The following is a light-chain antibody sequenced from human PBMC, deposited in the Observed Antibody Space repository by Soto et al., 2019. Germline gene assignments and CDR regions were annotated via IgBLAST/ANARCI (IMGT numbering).Light chain of an antibody. CDR3: QQANSYPWT. CDR1: QGISSY. Sequence: AIRMTQSPSSLSASTGDRVTITCRASQGISSYLAWYQQKPGKAPKLLIYGSSSLLSGVPSRFSGTRSGTDFTLTISSLQPEDFATYYCQQANSYPWTFGQGTKVDIK. V-gene: IGKV1-8*01. J-gene: IGKJ1*01. CDR2: GSS.